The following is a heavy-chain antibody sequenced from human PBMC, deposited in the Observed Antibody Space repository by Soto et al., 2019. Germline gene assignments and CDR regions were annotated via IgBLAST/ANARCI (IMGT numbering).Heavy chain of an antibody. CDR2: ISSDGGST. Sequence: GGSLRLSCAASGFTFSSYGMHWVRQAPGKGLEYVSAISSDGGSTYYAESVKGRFTISRDNSKNTLYLQMSSLRAEDPAVYYCVKDEVSIYYVLNRNWFDPWGQGTLVTVSS. CDR3: VKDEVSIYYVLNRNWFDP. V-gene: IGHV3-64D*06. CDR1: GFTFSSYG. D-gene: IGHD3-16*01. J-gene: IGHJ5*02.